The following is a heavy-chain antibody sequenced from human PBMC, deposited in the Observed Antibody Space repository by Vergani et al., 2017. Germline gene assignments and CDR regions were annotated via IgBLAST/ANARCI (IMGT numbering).Heavy chain of an antibody. CDR2: IDWDDNK. CDR1: GFSLSTSGMC. CDR3: ARYKELDV. Sequence: QVTLRESGPALVKPTQTLTLTCTFSGFSLSTSGMCVSWIRQPPGKALEWLARIDWDDNKLYPTSLKTRLTISKDTSKNQVVLTMTTMDPVDTATNYFARYKELDVWSQGSTVTVS. D-gene: IGHD1-1*01. J-gene: IGHJ6*02. V-gene: IGHV2-70*17.